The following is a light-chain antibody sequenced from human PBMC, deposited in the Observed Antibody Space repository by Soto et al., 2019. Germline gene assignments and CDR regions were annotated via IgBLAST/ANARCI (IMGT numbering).Light chain of an antibody. CDR2: AAS. CDR3: QQYYSYPPDVRPRDQGENQTDT. J-gene: IGKJ2*01. CDR1: QGISSY. V-gene: IGKV1-8*01. Sequence: AIRMTQSPSSFSASTGDRVTITCRASQGISSYLAWYQQKPGKAPKLLIYAASTLQSGVPSRFSGSGSGTDFTLTISCLQSEDFATYYCQQYYSYPPDVRPRDQGENQTDTFGQGTKLEIK.